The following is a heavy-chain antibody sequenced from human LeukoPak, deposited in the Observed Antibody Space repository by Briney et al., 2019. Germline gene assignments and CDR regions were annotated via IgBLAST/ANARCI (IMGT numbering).Heavy chain of an antibody. V-gene: IGHV3-23*01. Sequence: GGSLRLSCAASGFTFDNYAMNWVRQAPGKGLEWVLGISGSGVNTYYADSVKGRFTISRDNSKNTLYLQLNSLRGEDTAIYYCARDTSFNYGAHAMDVWGQGTTVTVSS. CDR3: ARDTSFNYGAHAMDV. D-gene: IGHD4/OR15-4a*01. J-gene: IGHJ6*02. CDR2: ISGSGVNT. CDR1: GFTFDNYA.